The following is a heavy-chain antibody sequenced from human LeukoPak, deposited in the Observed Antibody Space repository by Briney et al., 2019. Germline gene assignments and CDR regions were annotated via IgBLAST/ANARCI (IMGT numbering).Heavy chain of an antibody. Sequence: SETLSLTCTVSGESITSSSYSWGWIRQPPGKGLEWLGTIYYSGSTYYNPSLKSRVTISIDTSKNQFSLKLNSVTAADTAVYYCARFRPTIWGQGSLVYVSS. CDR3: ARFRPTI. J-gene: IGHJ4*02. V-gene: IGHV4-39*01. CDR2: IYYSGST. D-gene: IGHD5-24*01. CDR1: GESITSSSYS.